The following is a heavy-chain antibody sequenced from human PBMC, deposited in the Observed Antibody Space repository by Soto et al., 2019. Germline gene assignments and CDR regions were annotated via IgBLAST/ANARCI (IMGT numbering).Heavy chain of an antibody. CDR2: INPSGGST. V-gene: IGHV1-46*01. J-gene: IGHJ5*02. Sequence: ASVKVSCKASGYTFTSYYMHWVRQAPGQGLEWMGIINPSGGSTSYAQKFQGRVTMTRDTSTSTVYMELSSLRSEDTAVYYCARDYYYDSSGYPNWFDPWGQGTLVTVPQ. D-gene: IGHD3-22*01. CDR3: ARDYYYDSSGYPNWFDP. CDR1: GYTFTSYY.